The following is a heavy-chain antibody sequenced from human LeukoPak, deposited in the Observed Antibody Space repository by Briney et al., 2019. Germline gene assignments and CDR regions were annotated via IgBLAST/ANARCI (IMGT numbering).Heavy chain of an antibody. CDR1: GGTFSSYA. CDR2: IIPIFGTA. CDR3: ARDLNIVVVPAAMAQDAFDI. D-gene: IGHD2-2*01. J-gene: IGHJ3*02. Sequence: GASVKVSCKASGGTFSSYAISWVRQAPGQGLEWMGAIIPIFGTANYAQKFQGRVTITADESTSTAYMELSSLRSEDTAVYYCARDLNIVVVPAAMAQDAFDIWGQGTMVTVSS. V-gene: IGHV1-69*13.